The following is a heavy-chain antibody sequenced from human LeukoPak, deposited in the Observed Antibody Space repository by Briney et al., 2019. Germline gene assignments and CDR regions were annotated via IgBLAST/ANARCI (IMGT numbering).Heavy chain of an antibody. J-gene: IGHJ6*02. D-gene: IGHD1-26*01. CDR1: GFTLSSHA. CDR2: ISSGGGST. Sequence: GGSLRLSCAASGFTLSSHAMTWVRQAPGKGLEWVSSISSGGGSTYYAESVKGRFTISRDSSKNTLSVQMNNLRADDTAVYYCAKYGLGSFDYYYGMDVWGQGTTVTVSS. V-gene: IGHV3-23*01. CDR3: AKYGLGSFDYYYGMDV.